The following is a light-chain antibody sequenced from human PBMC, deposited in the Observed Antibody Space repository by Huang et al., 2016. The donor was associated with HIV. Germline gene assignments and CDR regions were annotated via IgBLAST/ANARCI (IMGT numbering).Light chain of an antibody. CDR3: QQYNNWPPAWT. V-gene: IGKV3-15*01. CDR1: QIVSSN. CDR2: GAS. J-gene: IGKJ1*01. Sequence: EIVMTQSPATLSVSPGERATLSCRASQIVSSNLAWYQQKPGQAPRLLIYGASTMATGIPARFSGSGSGTEFTLIISSLQSEDFAVYYCQQYNNWPPAWTFGQGTKVEIK.